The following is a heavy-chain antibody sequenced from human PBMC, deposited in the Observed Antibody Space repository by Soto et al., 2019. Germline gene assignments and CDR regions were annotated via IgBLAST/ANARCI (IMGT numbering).Heavy chain of an antibody. CDR1: GFTVSSNY. CDR2: IYSGGST. CDR3: ARVRATIFGVDCFDY. D-gene: IGHD3-3*01. J-gene: IGHJ4*02. V-gene: IGHV3-66*01. Sequence: GSLRLSCAASGFTVSSNYMSWVRQAPGKGLEWVSVIYSGGSTYYADSVKGRFTISRDNSKNTLYLQMNSLRAEDTAVYYCARVRATIFGVDCFDYWGQGTLVTVSS.